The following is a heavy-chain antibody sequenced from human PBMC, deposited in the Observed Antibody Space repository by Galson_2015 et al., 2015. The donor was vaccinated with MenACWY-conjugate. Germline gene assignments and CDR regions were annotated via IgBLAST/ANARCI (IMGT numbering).Heavy chain of an antibody. D-gene: IGHD1-26*01. Sequence: SLRLSCAVSGLTFSGAWINWVRQAPGKGLEWIGRIKGTTIGGTTDYGAPVRGRFTISRDDSKNTIYLQMNSLQSDDTAVYYCTTDPRWDGGDYWGQGTLVTVST. CDR1: GLTFSGAW. CDR3: TTDPRWDGGDY. J-gene: IGHJ4*02. CDR2: IKGTTIGGTT. V-gene: IGHV3-15*01.